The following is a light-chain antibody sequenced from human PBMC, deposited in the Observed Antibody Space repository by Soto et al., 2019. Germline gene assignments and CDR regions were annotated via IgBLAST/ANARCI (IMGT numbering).Light chain of an antibody. J-gene: IGLJ1*01. CDR3: SSYTSRSYV. CDR1: SSDVGDYNY. V-gene: IGLV2-14*01. Sequence: SALTQPASVSWSPGQSITISCTGTSSDVGDYNYVSWYQLHPGKAPKVMIYEVSNRPSGISNRFSGSKSGNTASLTISGLQAEDEADYYCSSYTSRSYVFGTGTKVTVL. CDR2: EVS.